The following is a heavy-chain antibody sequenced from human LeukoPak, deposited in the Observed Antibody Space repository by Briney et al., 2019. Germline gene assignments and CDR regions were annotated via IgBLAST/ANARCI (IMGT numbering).Heavy chain of an antibody. V-gene: IGHV3-11*04. CDR2: ISSSGSTI. CDR1: GFTFSDYY. J-gene: IGHJ4*02. D-gene: IGHD3-22*01. CDR3: ARDSYYYDSSGYYFGGYFDY. Sequence: GGSLRLSCAASGFTFSDYYMSWIRQAPGKGLEWVSYISSSGSTIYYADSVKGRFTIPRDNAKNSLYLQMNSLRAEDTAVYYCARDSYYYDSSGYYFGGYFDYWGQGTLVTVSS.